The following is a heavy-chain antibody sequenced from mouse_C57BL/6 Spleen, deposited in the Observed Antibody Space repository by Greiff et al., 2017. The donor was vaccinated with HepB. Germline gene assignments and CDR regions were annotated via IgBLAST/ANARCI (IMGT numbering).Heavy chain of an antibody. J-gene: IGHJ1*03. D-gene: IGHD1-1*01. CDR2: INPSSGYT. Sequence: QVQQQQSGAELARPGASVKMSCKASGYTFTSYTMHWVKQRPGQGLEWIGYINPSSGYTKYNQKFKDKATLTADKSSSTAYMQLSSLTSEDSAVYYCARSPNYGSSPYWYFDVWGTGTTVTVSS. CDR3: ARSPNYGSSPYWYFDV. CDR1: GYTFTSYT. V-gene: IGHV1-4*01.